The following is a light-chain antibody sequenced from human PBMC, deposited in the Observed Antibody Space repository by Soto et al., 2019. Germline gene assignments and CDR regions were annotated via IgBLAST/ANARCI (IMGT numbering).Light chain of an antibody. CDR2: LGS. J-gene: IGKJ1*01. CDR3: MQALQTPPT. V-gene: IGKV2-28*01. Sequence: DIVMTQSPLSLPVTPGEPASISCRSSQSLLHSNGYNYLDWYLQKPGQSPQHLIYLGSNRASGVPDRFSGSGSGTDFTLKISRVEAEDVGVYYCMQALQTPPTFGQGTKVEIK. CDR1: QSLLHSNGYNY.